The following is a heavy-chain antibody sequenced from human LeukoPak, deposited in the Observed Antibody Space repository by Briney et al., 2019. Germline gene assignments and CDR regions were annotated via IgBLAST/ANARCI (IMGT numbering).Heavy chain of an antibody. V-gene: IGHV5-51*01. D-gene: IGHD3-10*01. CDR2: IYPGDSDT. CDR1: GYSFNNYW. CDR3: ARSCQGSVLGCFDY. Sequence: GESLKISCQGSGYSFNNYWIGWVRQMPGKGLEWMGIIYPGDSDTRYRPSFQGQVTISADKSISIAYLQWSRLKASDTAMYYCARSCQGSVLGCFDYWAREPWSPSPQ. J-gene: IGHJ4*02.